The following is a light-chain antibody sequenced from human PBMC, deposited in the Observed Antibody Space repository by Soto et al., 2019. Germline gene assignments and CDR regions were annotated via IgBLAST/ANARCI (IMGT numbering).Light chain of an antibody. CDR2: DAS. CDR3: QQHNHPPYT. Sequence: DIQMTQSPSSLSAAVGDRVTFTCQASQDIYKYLNWYQKKPGKAPKLLIYDASNLERGVPSRFSARGSATHFSLTVDSLQTEDTDTYYCQQHNHPPYTFRQGTKLEIK. CDR1: QDIYKY. J-gene: IGKJ2*01. V-gene: IGKV1-33*01.